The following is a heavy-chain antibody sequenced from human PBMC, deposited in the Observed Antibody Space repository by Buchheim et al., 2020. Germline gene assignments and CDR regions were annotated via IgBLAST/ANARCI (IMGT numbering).Heavy chain of an antibody. J-gene: IGHJ6*02. CDR2: IKQDGSEK. V-gene: IGHV3-7*01. Sequence: EVQLLESGGTLVQPGGSLRLSCAASGFTFSSYWMSWVRQAPGKGLEWVANIKQDGSEKYYVDSVKGRFTISRDNAKNSLYLQMNSLRAEDTAVYYCARALYYDYVWGSYSVGMDVWGQGTT. CDR3: ARALYYDYVWGSYSVGMDV. D-gene: IGHD3-16*01. CDR1: GFTFSSYW.